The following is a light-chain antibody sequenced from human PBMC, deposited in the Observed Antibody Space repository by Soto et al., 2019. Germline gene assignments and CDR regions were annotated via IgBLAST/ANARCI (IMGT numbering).Light chain of an antibody. CDR3: HQYNHWLTWT. V-gene: IGKV3D-15*01. J-gene: IGKJ5*01. Sequence: RERASLSCRASPSVTNYLAWYQQKPGQPPRLLIYGAFNRAAGIPARFSGSGSGTDFTLTISSLEPEDSAVYYCHQYNHWLTWTFGQGTRLEIK. CDR1: PSVTNY. CDR2: GAF.